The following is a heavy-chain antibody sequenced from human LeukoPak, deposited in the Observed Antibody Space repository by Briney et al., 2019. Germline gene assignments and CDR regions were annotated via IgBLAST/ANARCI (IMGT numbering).Heavy chain of an antibody. D-gene: IGHD4-17*01. CDR3: ARASGDYATSDY. J-gene: IGHJ4*02. CDR2: IIPIFGTA. Sequence: GASVKVSCKASGGTFSSYAISWVRQAPGQGLEWMGGIIPIFGTANYAQKFQGRVTITADKSTSTAYMELSSLRSEDTAVYYCARASGDYATSDYWGQGTLVTVSS. CDR1: GGTFSSYA. V-gene: IGHV1-69*06.